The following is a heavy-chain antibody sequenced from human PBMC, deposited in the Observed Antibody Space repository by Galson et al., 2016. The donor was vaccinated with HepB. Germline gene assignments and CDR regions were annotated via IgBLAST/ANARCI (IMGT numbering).Heavy chain of an antibody. D-gene: IGHD1-26*01. V-gene: IGHV3-53*01. CDR1: GITASLQY. Sequence: SLRLSCAASGITASLQYMSWVRQAPGKGLEWVSIIYADENTYYTDSVKGRFAISRDTSKNTVYLRMNSLRAEDTAMYYCARVTLGPTRAKFDSWGQGTLVTVSS. CDR3: ARVTLGPTRAKFDS. J-gene: IGHJ4*02. CDR2: IYADENT.